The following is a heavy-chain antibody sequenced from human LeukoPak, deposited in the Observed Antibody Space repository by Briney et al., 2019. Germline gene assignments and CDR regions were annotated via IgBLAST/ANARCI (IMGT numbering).Heavy chain of an antibody. CDR2: FDPEDGET. CDR1: GYTLTELS. D-gene: IGHD4-17*01. Sequence: ASVKVSCKVSGYTLTELSMHWVRQAPGKGLEWMGGFDPEDGETIYAQKFQGRVTMTTDTSTSTAYMELRSLRSDDTAVYYCARTDFGDYSYYFDYWGQGTLVTVSS. J-gene: IGHJ4*02. CDR3: ARTDFGDYSYYFDY. V-gene: IGHV1-24*01.